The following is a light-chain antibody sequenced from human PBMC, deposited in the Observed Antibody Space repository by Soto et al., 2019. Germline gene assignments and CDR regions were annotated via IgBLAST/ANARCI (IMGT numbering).Light chain of an antibody. CDR1: SSNIGSNS. V-gene: IGLV1-44*01. CDR2: YNN. Sequence: QSVLTQPPSASGTPGQRVTISCSGRSSNIGSNSVNWFQQFPGAAPKVLIYYNNRRPSGVPDRFSGSKSGTSASLAISGLQSEDEADSYCAAWDDSLNGVIFGGGTKLTVL. CDR3: AAWDDSLNGVI. J-gene: IGLJ2*01.